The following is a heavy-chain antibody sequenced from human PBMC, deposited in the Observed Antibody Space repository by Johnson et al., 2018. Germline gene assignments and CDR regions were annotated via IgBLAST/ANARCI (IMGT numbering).Heavy chain of an antibody. D-gene: IGHD6-19*01. J-gene: IGHJ6*02. V-gene: IGHV5-51*01. CDR3: ARLPSIAVAVYSGMDV. CDR2: IYPGDSDT. Sequence: VQLQESGAEVKKPGQSLNISCTASGYRFTTNWIGWVRQMPGKGLEWMGIIYPGDSDTRYSPSFQGRVTISADKSISTAYLQLSILKASDTAMYYCARLPSIAVAVYSGMDVWGQGTTVSVSS. CDR1: GYRFTTNW.